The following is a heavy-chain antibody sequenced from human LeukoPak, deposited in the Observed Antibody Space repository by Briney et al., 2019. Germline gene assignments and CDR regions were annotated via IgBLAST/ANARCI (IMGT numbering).Heavy chain of an antibody. CDR2: IYFSGNT. CDR1: GDSVNTASYY. J-gene: IGHJ4*02. D-gene: IGHD3-22*01. V-gene: IGHV4-39*01. Sequence: PSETLSLTCTVSGDSVNTASYYWGWIGQPPGKGLEWIGRIYFSGNTYYNCSLKSRVTISIDTSKNQFSLNLSSVTAADTAVYYCARQGAYYYDSTKFTFEYWGQGTLVSVSS. CDR3: ARQGAYYYDSTKFTFEY.